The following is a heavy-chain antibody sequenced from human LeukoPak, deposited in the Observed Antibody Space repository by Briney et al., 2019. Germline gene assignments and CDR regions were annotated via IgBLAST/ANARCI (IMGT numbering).Heavy chain of an antibody. CDR3: ARGGRTVAGTRWYFDL. D-gene: IGHD6-19*01. CDR2: ISSSSNTI. Sequence: GGSLRLSCAASGFTFSSYSMNWVRQAPGKGLEWVSYISSSSNTIYYADSVKGRFTISRDNAKNSLYLQINSLRAEDTAVYYCARGGRTVAGTRWYFDLWGRGTLVTVSS. J-gene: IGHJ2*01. V-gene: IGHV3-48*01. CDR1: GFTFSSYS.